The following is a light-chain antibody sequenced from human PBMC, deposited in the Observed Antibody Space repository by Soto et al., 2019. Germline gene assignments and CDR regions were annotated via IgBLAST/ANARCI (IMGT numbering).Light chain of an antibody. CDR2: EVV. V-gene: IGLV2-8*01. J-gene: IGLJ1*01. CDR3: KSYAGSNTYV. CDR1: KNDIGVYDF. Sequence: QSVLTHPPSASGSPGQSVTISCPGTKNDIGVYDFVSWYQHHPGKAPRLIIYEVVQRPSGVPDRFSGSKSGNTASLTVSGLQAADEGDYFCKSYAGSNTYVFGSGTKVTVL.